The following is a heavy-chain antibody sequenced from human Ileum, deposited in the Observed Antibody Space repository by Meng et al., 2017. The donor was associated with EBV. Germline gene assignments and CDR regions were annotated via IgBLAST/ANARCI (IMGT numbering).Heavy chain of an antibody. Sequence: QVQLQESGPGLVKPSQTLSLTCTVSGGSISSGGYYWRWIRQHPGKGLEWIGYIHDSGSTYYNPSLKSRVTISADTSKNQFSLKLSSVTAADTAVYYCARASYGSGSPLGESWFDPWGQGNLVTVSS. CDR1: GGSISSGGYY. CDR3: ARASYGSGSPLGESWFDP. D-gene: IGHD3-10*01. V-gene: IGHV4-31*03. J-gene: IGHJ5*02. CDR2: IHDSGST.